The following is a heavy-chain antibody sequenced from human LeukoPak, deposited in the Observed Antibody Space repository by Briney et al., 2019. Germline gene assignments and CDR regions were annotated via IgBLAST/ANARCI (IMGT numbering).Heavy chain of an antibody. Sequence: PGGSLRLSCAASGFTFSSYTMNWVRQAPGKGLEWVSSISSSSSYIYYADSVKGRFTISRDNAKNSLYLQMNSLRAEDTAVYYCARDCPTVEIFDYWGQGTLVTVSS. J-gene: IGHJ4*02. CDR2: ISSSSSYI. CDR3: ARDCPTVEIFDY. V-gene: IGHV3-21*01. D-gene: IGHD4-23*01. CDR1: GFTFSSYT.